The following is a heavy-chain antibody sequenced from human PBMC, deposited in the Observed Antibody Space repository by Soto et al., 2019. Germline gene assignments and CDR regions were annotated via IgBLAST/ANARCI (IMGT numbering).Heavy chain of an antibody. J-gene: IGHJ4*02. D-gene: IGHD6-19*01. CDR1: GFTFNIHA. Sequence: QVQLVESGGGVVQPEMSLRLSCAASGFTFNIHAMHWVRQAPGKGLEWLAMIWDDGRTQYYADSVKGRFTVSRDNSEHTVSLQMNSLRVEDTAVGYCGRDPPGSGWTLDYWGQGTLVTVSS. CDR2: IWDDGRTQ. CDR3: GRDPPGSGWTLDY. V-gene: IGHV3-33*01.